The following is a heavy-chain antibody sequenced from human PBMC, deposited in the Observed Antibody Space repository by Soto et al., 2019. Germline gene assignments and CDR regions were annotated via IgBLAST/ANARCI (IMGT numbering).Heavy chain of an antibody. CDR2: IKSNSDGGTT. Sequence: EVQLVESGGGLVKPGGSLRLSCVASGFTFSNAWMTWVRQAPGKGLEWVGRIKSNSDGGTTYYAAPVEGRFTISRDDSTNTVFLQMNSLKTEDTAVYYCTKTGTIDYWGQGTLVTVSS. D-gene: IGHD1-1*01. J-gene: IGHJ4*02. CDR3: TKTGTIDY. CDR1: GFTFSNAW. V-gene: IGHV3-15*01.